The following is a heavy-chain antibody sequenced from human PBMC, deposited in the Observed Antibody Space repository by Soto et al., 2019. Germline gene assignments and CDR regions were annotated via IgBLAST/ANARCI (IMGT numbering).Heavy chain of an antibody. J-gene: IGHJ6*02. CDR3: ATDGAAGAVMGV. CDR1: GPIFRNYG. V-gene: IGHV3-21*06. CDR2: ISSGGEYI. Sequence: EVQLAESGGGLAKPGGSLRLSCTASGPIFRNYGMHWVRQAAGKRPEWVSSISSGGEYIDYADSVKGRLTISRDNSNNILYLHLTSLGVEDTAVYYCATDGAAGAVMGVWGQGTTVTVSS. D-gene: IGHD6-13*01.